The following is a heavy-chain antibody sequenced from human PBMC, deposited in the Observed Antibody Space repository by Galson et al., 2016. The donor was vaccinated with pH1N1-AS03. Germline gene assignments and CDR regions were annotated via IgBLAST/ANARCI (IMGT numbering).Heavy chain of an antibody. D-gene: IGHD5-24*01. CDR1: GFTFSSYA. J-gene: IGHJ4*02. Sequence: SLRLSCAASGFTFSSYAMIWARQAPGKGLEWVSAISGSVGSTYYADSVKGRFTISRDNSKNPLYLQMNSLKAEDTAVYYCAKGEMGVAYWGQGSLVTVSS. V-gene: IGHV3-23*01. CDR2: ISGSVGST. CDR3: AKGEMGVAY.